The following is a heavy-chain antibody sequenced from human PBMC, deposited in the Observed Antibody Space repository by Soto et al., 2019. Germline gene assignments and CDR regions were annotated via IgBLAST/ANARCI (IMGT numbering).Heavy chain of an antibody. CDR1: GFTFSSYG. Sequence: QVQLVESGGGVVQPGTSLRLSCAASGFTFSSYGMHWVRQAPGKGLEWVAVIWNDGSQKYYADSVKGRFTISRDNSKNTLNLQMNSLRAEETAVYYCARDLKGWFGEFQVWGQGTTVTVSS. CDR3: ARDLKGWFGEFQV. V-gene: IGHV3-33*01. CDR2: IWNDGSQK. D-gene: IGHD3-10*01. J-gene: IGHJ6*02.